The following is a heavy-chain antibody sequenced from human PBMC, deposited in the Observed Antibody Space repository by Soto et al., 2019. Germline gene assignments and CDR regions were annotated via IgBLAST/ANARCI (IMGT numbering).Heavy chain of an antibody. Sequence: GSLRLSCAASGFTFSSYAMGWAPQPPGGGLEWVSAISGSGGNTYYPDSVKGRFTISRDNSESTLYLQMNSLRAEDTALYYCEKVPNRGSYFYFEYWGLGTLVPGSS. V-gene: IGHV3-23*01. J-gene: IGHJ4*02. CDR3: EKVPNRGSYFYFEY. CDR2: ISGSGGNT. D-gene: IGHD1-26*01. CDR1: GFTFSSYA.